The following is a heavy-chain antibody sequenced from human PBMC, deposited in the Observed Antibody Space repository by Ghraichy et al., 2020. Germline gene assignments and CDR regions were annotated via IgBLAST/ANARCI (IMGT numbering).Heavy chain of an antibody. CDR2: ISYGGSSV. J-gene: IGHJ4*02. V-gene: IGHV3-48*03. CDR1: GFTFSSYE. Sequence: GGSLRLSCAASGFTFSSYEMNWVRQAPGKAPEWLAYISYGGSSVYYAASVRGRFTISRDDAENSLFLQMDSLRAEDTAVYYCARGPWIPLSLPLFFDFWGPGALVTGSP. D-gene: IGHD5-18*01. CDR3: ARGPWIPLSLPLFFDF.